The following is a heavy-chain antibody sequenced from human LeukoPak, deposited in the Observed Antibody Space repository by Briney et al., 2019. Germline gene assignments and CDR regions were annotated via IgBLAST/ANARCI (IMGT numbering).Heavy chain of an antibody. J-gene: IGHJ4*02. CDR1: GGSISSYY. CDR3: ARQDRGWGAYFDY. D-gene: IGHD6-19*01. Sequence: SETLSLTCTVSGGSISSYYWSWIRQPPGKGLEWIGYISYSGTTNYNPSLKSRATMSVDMSKNQFSLRLSSVTAADAAVYYCARQDRGWGAYFDYWGQGTLVTVSS. V-gene: IGHV4-59*08. CDR2: ISYSGTT.